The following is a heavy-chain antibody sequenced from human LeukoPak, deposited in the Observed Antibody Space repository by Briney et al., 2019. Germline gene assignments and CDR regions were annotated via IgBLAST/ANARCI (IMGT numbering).Heavy chain of an antibody. CDR2: ISGSGGDT. D-gene: IGHD3-9*01. CDR3: AKDPNYDILTGYFDY. V-gene: IGHV3-23*01. CDR1: GFTFSNSV. Sequence: PGGSLRLSCAASGFTFSNSVMNWVRQAPGKGLEWVSSISGSGGDTYYADSVKGRFTISRDNSKNTLYLHMNSLGPEDTAVYYCAKDPNYDILTGYFDYWGQGTLVTVSS. J-gene: IGHJ4*02.